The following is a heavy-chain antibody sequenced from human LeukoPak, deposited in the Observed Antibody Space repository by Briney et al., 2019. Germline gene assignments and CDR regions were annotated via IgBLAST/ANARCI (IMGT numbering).Heavy chain of an antibody. CDR2: IWYDGSNK. D-gene: IGHD1-26*01. J-gene: IGHJ4*02. V-gene: IGHV3-33*01. Sequence: GRSLRLSCAASGFTFSSYGMHWVRQAPGKGLEWVAVIWYDGSNKYYADSVKGRFTISRDNSKNTLYLQMNSLRAEDTAVYYCARGEWELPSDYWGQGTLVTVSS. CDR1: GFTFSSYG. CDR3: ARGEWELPSDY.